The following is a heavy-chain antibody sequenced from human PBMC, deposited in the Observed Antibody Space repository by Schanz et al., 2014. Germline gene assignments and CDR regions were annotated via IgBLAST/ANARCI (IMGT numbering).Heavy chain of an antibody. CDR2: ISYDGNNK. D-gene: IGHD4-17*01. V-gene: IGHV3-30-3*01. CDR3: AKDLAGGSFYGDYDPVDY. CDR1: GFTFSSYS. Sequence: VQLVESGGGLVQPGGSLRLSCSASGFTFSSYSMYWVRQAPGKGLEWVAVISYDGNNKYFADSVKGRFTISRDNSKNTLYLQMNSLRAEDTAVYYCAKDLAGGSFYGDYDPVDYWGQGTLVTVSP. J-gene: IGHJ4*02.